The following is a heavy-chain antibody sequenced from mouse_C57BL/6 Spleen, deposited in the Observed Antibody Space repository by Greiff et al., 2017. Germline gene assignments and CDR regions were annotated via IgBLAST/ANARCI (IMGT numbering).Heavy chain of an antibody. CDR3: AIYYDEMDYYAVDY. D-gene: IGHD2-4*01. CDR2: IYPGDGDT. V-gene: IGHV1-80*01. J-gene: IGHJ4*01. CDR1: GYAFSSYW. Sequence: VKLMESGAELVKPGASVKISCKASGYAFSSYWMNWVKQRPGKGLEWIGQIYPGDGDTNSNGKFKGKATLTADKSSSTAYMQLSSLTSEDSAVYFCAIYYDEMDYYAVDYWGQGTSVTVSS.